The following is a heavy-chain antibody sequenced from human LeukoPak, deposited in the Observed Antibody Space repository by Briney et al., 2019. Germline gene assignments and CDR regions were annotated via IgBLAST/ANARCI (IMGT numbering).Heavy chain of an antibody. D-gene: IGHD1-26*01. CDR3: AKRNGAVGSQRGFDF. J-gene: IGHJ4*02. Sequence: GGSLRLSCAASGFIFSSYAMNWVRQAPGEGLEWVSAISASGGSTNYADSVKGRFTISRDNSKNTFYLQMNNLRAEDTALYYCAKRNGAVGSQRGFDFWGQGTLVTVSS. CDR1: GFIFSSYA. V-gene: IGHV3-23*01. CDR2: ISASGGST.